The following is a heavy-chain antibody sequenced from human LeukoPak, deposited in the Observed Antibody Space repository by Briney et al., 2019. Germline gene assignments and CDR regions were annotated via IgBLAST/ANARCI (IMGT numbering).Heavy chain of an antibody. D-gene: IGHD6-6*01. CDR3: ARDTGSSSSFPYYMDV. CDR2: ISSSSSYI. J-gene: IGHJ6*03. Sequence: GGSLRLSCAASGFTFSSYSMNWVRQAPGKGLEWVSSISSSSSYIYYADSVKGRFTISRDNAKNSLYLQMNSLRAEDTAVYYCARDTGSSSSFPYYMDVWGKGTSVTVSS. CDR1: GFTFSSYS. V-gene: IGHV3-21*01.